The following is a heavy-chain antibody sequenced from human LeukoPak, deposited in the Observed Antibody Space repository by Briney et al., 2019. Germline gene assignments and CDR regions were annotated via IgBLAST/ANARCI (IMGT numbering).Heavy chain of an antibody. V-gene: IGHV4-4*07. Sequence: SETLSLTCSVSGGSISSYYWSWIRQPAGKGREWIGRIYTTGNTDYNPSLKSRVTISVDTSKNQFSLKLSSVTAADTAVYYCASEGRYCSSTSCSLFDYWGQGTLVTVSS. CDR2: IYTTGNT. CDR1: GGSISSYY. D-gene: IGHD2-2*01. CDR3: ASEGRYCSSTSCSLFDY. J-gene: IGHJ4*02.